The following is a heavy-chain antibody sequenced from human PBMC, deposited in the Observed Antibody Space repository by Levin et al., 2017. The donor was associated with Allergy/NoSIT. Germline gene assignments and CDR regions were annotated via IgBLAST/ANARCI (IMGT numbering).Heavy chain of an antibody. V-gene: IGHV4-59*08. D-gene: IGHD4-17*01. Sequence: SETLSLTCTVSGGSINSYYWSWIRQPPGKGLEWIGYVFYSGSTKYNPSLKSRAAISVDNAKNQVSLNLTSVTAADTAVYYCARHPPTAPFDYWGQGTLVTVSA. CDR2: VFYSGST. J-gene: IGHJ4*02. CDR3: ARHPPTAPFDY. CDR1: GGSINSYY.